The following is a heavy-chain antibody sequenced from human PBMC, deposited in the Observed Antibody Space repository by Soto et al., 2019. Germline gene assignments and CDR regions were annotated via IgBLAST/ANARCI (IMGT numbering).Heavy chain of an antibody. CDR1: GASFISSY. CDR2: IYYSGST. CDR3: ARGLRYFDE. V-gene: IGHV4-59*01. J-gene: IGHJ4*02. Sequence: SEPLSLTFTVSGASFISSYWSWIRQPPGKGLEWIGYIYYSGSTNYNPSLKSRVTISVDTSKNQFSLKLSSVTAADTAVYYCARGLRYFDEWGKGTLVTV. D-gene: IGHD4-17*01.